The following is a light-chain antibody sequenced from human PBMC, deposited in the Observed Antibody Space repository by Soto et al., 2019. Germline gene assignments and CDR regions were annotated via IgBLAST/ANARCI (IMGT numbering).Light chain of an antibody. CDR1: QSLAYSDGNTY. V-gene: IGKV2-30*01. J-gene: IGKJ2*01. CDR2: KVS. Sequence: DVVMTQSPLSLPVTLGQPASISCRSSQSLAYSDGNTYLNWFQQRPGQSPRRLIYKVSNRDSGVPDRCSGSGSGTDFTLNISRVEAEDVGVYYCMQGTHWPPYTFGQGTKLEIK. CDR3: MQGTHWPPYT.